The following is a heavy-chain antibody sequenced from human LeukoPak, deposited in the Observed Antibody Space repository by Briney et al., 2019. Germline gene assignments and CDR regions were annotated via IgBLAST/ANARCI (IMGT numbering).Heavy chain of an antibody. CDR1: GGSITSHF. Sequence: SSETLSLTCSVSGGSITSHFWSWIRQPPGKGLEWIGYIHYSGSTNYNPSLMSRVTISPDTSKNQLFLKLNSVTAADTAVYYCARLVWLGESPGSWFDSWGQGTLVTVSS. CDR3: ARLVWLGESPGSWFDS. J-gene: IGHJ5*01. V-gene: IGHV4-59*11. CDR2: IHYSGST. D-gene: IGHD3-10*01.